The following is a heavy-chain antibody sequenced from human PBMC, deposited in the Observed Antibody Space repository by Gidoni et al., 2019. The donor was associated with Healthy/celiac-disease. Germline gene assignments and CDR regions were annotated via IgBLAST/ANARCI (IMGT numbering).Heavy chain of an antibody. CDR3: ARDYPTYYVSSGYYFGAFDI. V-gene: IGHV4-38-2*02. CDR1: GYSISSGYY. CDR2: IYHSGST. J-gene: IGHJ3*02. D-gene: IGHD3-22*01. Sequence: QVQLQESGPGLVKPSETLSLTCTVSGYSISSGYYWGWIRQPPGKGLEWIGSIYHSGSTYYNPSLKSRVTISVDTSKNQFSLKLSSVTAADTAVYYCARDYPTYYVSSGYYFGAFDIWGQGTMVTVSS.